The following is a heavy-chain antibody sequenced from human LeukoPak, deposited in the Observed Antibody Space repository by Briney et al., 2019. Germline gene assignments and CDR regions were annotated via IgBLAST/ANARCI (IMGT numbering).Heavy chain of an antibody. D-gene: IGHD2-2*01. Sequence: GASVKVSCKASGGTFSSYAISWVRQAPGQGLEWMGGIIPIFGTANYAQKFQGRVTITTDESTSTAYMELSSLRSEDTAVYYCAQGIVVVPAAYAGDAFDIWGQGTMVTVSS. CDR2: IIPIFGTA. CDR1: GGTFSSYA. V-gene: IGHV1-69*05. J-gene: IGHJ3*02. CDR3: AQGIVVVPAAYAGDAFDI.